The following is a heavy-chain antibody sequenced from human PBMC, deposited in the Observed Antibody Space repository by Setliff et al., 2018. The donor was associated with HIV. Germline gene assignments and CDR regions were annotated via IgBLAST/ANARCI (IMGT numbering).Heavy chain of an antibody. V-gene: IGHV4-39*01. J-gene: IGHJ4*02. D-gene: IGHD3-10*01. Sequence: PSETLSLTCTVSGGSISSSSYYWGWIRQPPGKGLEWIGSIFNDGRTYYNPSLKSRVTIPMATSTNQFSLKLTSVTAADTAVYFCARHFPSISLFFGDPGPFDRWGQGALVTVSS. CDR1: GGSISSSSYY. CDR2: IFNDGRT. CDR3: ARHFPSISLFFGDPGPFDR.